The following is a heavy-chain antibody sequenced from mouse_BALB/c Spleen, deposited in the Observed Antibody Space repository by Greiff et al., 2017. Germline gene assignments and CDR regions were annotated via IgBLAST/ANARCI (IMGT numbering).Heavy chain of an antibody. CDR1: GFSLSTSGMS. D-gene: IGHD2-2*01. CDR3: AHYGYDYAMDY. J-gene: IGHJ4*01. V-gene: IGHV8-8*01. CDR2: IWWNDDK. Sequence: QVTLKESGPGILQPSQTLSLTCSFSGFSLSTSGMSVGWIRQPSGKGLEWLVHIWWNDDKYYNPALKSRLTISKDTSNNQVFLKIASVVTADTATYYCAHYGYDYAMDYWGQGTSVTVSS.